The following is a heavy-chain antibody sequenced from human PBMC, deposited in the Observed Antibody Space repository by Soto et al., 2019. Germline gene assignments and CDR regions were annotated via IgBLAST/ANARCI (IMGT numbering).Heavy chain of an antibody. J-gene: IGHJ6*02. V-gene: IGHV3-23*01. Sequence: EVQLLESGGGLVQPGGSLRLSCAASGFTFSSYAMSWVRQAPGKGLEWVSAISGSGGSTYYADSVKGRFTISRDNSKNPLYLQMNSLRAEDTAVYYCARDQGELAAAVPYYYYGMDVWGQGTTVTVSS. D-gene: IGHD6-13*01. CDR3: ARDQGELAAAVPYYYYGMDV. CDR1: GFTFSSYA. CDR2: ISGSGGST.